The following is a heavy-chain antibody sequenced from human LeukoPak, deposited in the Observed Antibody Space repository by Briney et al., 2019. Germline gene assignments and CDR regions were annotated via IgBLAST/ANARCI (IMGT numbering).Heavy chain of an antibody. J-gene: IGHJ2*01. V-gene: IGHV4-59*12. CDR2: IYYSGST. CDR3: ARVWLSSGSYWYFDF. CDR1: GGSISSYY. D-gene: IGHD3-22*01. Sequence: PSETLSLTCTVSGGSISSYYWSWIRQPPGKGLEWIGYIYYSGSTNYNPSLKSRVTMSVDTSRNQFSLLLHSVTAADTAVYYCARVWLSSGSYWYFDFWGRGTLVIVSS.